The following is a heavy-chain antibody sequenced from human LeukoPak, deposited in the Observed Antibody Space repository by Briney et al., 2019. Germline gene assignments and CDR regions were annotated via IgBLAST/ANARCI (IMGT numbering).Heavy chain of an antibody. J-gene: IGHJ4*02. V-gene: IGHV4-59*01. Sequence: SETLSLTCTVSGGSINNYYWSWIRQPPGKGLEYIGYIYYSGSANYNPSLKSRVTISVDPSKNQFSLKLSSVTAADTAVYYCARNGDYYEKSGYYYLFDFWGQGTLVTVPS. CDR3: ARNGDYYEKSGYYYLFDF. CDR2: IYYSGSA. CDR1: GGSINNYY. D-gene: IGHD3-22*01.